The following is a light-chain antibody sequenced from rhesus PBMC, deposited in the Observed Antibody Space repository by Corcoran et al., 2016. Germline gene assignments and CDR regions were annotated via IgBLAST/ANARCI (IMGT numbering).Light chain of an antibody. CDR1: QVISSW. J-gene: IGKJ3*01. CDR3: LQYNSSPFT. Sequence: DIQMTQSPSSLSASVGDTVTITCRASQVISSWLAWYQQKPGKAPKLLIYKASRLQIGVPSRFSGSGAGTDFTLTITSLQPEDFATYSFLQYNSSPFTFGPGTKLDI. V-gene: IGKV1-22*01. CDR2: KAS.